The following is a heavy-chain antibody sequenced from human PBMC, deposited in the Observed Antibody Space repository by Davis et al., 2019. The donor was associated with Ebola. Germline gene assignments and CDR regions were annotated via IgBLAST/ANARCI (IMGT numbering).Heavy chain of an antibody. Sequence: GESLKISCAASGFTFSRYAMHWVRQAPGKGLEWVAVISYDGSNKYYADSVKGRFTISRDNSKNTLYLQMNSLRAEDTAMYYCAKLLMGQLSHFDYWGQGTLVTVSS. CDR3: AKLLMGQLSHFDY. CDR1: GFTFSRYA. J-gene: IGHJ4*02. D-gene: IGHD6-6*01. CDR2: ISYDGSNK. V-gene: IGHV3-30*18.